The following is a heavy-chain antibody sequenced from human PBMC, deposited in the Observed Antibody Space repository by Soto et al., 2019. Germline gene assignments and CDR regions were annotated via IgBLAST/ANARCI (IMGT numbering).Heavy chain of an antibody. V-gene: IGHV3-23*01. Sequence: WGSLRLSCSAFGFTFSTNSMAWFRQTPGKGLEWVSGLSVGGDRTFYLESVKGRFTISSDTSKNVVYLQMNSLRADDTAVYFCAKWDGYGDSWGQGTLVTVSS. D-gene: IGHD5-12*01. CDR3: AKWDGYGDS. CDR1: GFTFSTNS. CDR2: LSVGGDRT. J-gene: IGHJ5*01.